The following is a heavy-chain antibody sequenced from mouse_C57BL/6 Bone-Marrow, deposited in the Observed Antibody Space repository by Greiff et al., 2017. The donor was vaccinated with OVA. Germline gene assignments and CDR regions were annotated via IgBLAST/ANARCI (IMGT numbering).Heavy chain of an antibody. J-gene: IGHJ4*01. CDR1: GYTFTSYW. V-gene: IGHV1-50*01. D-gene: IGHD2-1*01. CDR2: IDPSDSYT. CDR3: AREGNGYAMDY. Sequence: QVQLQQPGAELVKPGASVKLSCKASGYTFTSYWMQWVKQRPGQGLEWIGEIDPSDSYTNYNHKFKGKATLTVDTSSSTAYMQLSSLTSEDSAVYYCAREGNGYAMDYWGQGTSVTVSS.